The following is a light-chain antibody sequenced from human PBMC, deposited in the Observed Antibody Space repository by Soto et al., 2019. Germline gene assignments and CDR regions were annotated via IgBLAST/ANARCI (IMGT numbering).Light chain of an antibody. CDR3: QTWATGIQV. CDR2: LKSDGSH. J-gene: IGLJ2*01. V-gene: IGLV4-69*01. CDR1: SGHNTYS. Sequence: QLVLTQSPSASASLGASVKLTCTLSSGHNTYSIAWHQQQPEKGPRFLMKLKSDGSHSRGDAIPDRVSGSSSGAARYLTSSSLQDEDEDYYYCQTWATGIQVFGGGTKVTVL.